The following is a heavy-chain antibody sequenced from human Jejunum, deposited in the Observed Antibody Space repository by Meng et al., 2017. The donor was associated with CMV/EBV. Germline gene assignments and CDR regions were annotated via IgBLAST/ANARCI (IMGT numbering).Heavy chain of an antibody. CDR3: AKDSSYRYRWNYPDAFNM. D-gene: IGHD1-7*01. V-gene: IGHV3-30*02. CDR2: IRFDGTHE. Sequence: GLHWVPQAPGKWLEWVTFIRFDGTHECYADSVQGRFTISRDNSKNTVYLQMNSLRAEDTAVYYCAKDSSYRYRWNYPDAFNMWGQGTMVTVSS. CDR1: G. J-gene: IGHJ3*02.